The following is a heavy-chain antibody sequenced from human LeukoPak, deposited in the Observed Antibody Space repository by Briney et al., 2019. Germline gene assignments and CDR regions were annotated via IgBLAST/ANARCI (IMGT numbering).Heavy chain of an antibody. V-gene: IGHV1-18*01. CDR2: ISAYNGNT. D-gene: IGHD3-10*01. CDR1: GYTFTSYG. CDR3: ARDTQPYYYGSGKEF. Sequence: ASVRVSCKASGYTFTSYGISWVRQAPGQGLEWMGWISAYNGNTNYAQKLQGRVTMTTDTSTSTAYMELRSLRSDDTAVYYCARDTQPYYYGSGKEFWGQGTLVTVSS. J-gene: IGHJ4*02.